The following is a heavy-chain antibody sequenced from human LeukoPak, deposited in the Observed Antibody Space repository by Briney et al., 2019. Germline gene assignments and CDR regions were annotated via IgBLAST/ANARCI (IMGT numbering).Heavy chain of an antibody. D-gene: IGHD3-3*01. J-gene: IGHJ5*02. V-gene: IGHV1-18*01. CDR1: GYTFTSYG. CDR2: ISAYNGNT. Sequence: ASVKVSCKASGYTFTSYGISWVRQAPGQGLEWMGWISAYNGNTNYAQKLQGRVTMTTDTYTSTAYMELRSLRSDDTAVYYCARDLHDFWSGYRGGFDPWGQGTLVTVSS. CDR3: ARDLHDFWSGYRGGFDP.